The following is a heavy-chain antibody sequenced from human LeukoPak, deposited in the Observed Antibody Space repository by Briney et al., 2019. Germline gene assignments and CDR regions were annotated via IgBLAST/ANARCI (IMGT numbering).Heavy chain of an antibody. CDR1: GFTFNNYV. D-gene: IGHD6-19*01. CDR2: IKISGYA. Sequence: GGSLRLSCTASGFTFNNYVMSWVRQAPGKGLEWVSSIKISGYADYADSVKGRFTISRDNSKNTLYLQMNSLRVEDTAVYYCAKVRPPPGSGWYGGDDSWGRGTLVTVSS. CDR3: AKVRPPPGSGWYGGDDS. J-gene: IGHJ4*02. V-gene: IGHV3-23*01.